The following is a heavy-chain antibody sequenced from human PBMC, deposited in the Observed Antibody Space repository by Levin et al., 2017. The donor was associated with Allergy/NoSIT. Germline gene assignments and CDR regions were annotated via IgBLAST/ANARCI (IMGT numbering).Heavy chain of an antibody. CDR2: IRSAGTT. CDR1: GFTVSSHY. D-gene: IGHD5-24*01. V-gene: IGHV3-66*01. Sequence: GESLKISCAASGFTVSSHYINWVRQAPGKGLEWVSVIRSAGTTVYVDSVKGRFTISRDNSKNTLYLQMNSLRAEDTAVYYCSKEGGGRDGYNHGYDIWGQGTKVTVSS. CDR3: SKEGGGRDGYNHGYDI. J-gene: IGHJ3*02.